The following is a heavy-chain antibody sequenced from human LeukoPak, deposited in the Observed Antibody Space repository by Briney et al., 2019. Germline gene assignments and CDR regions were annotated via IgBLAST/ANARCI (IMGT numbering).Heavy chain of an antibody. Sequence: ASVKVSCKASGYTFTSYYIHWVRQTPGQGLEWMGIISPSGGRVSNAQKFQGRVTMTRDTSTSTGYMELRTLRSEDTAVYYCARGGVGEWPEIWGQGTMVTVSS. D-gene: IGHD3-10*01. J-gene: IGHJ3*02. V-gene: IGHV1-46*01. CDR3: ARGGVGEWPEI. CDR1: GYTFTSYY. CDR2: ISPSGGRV.